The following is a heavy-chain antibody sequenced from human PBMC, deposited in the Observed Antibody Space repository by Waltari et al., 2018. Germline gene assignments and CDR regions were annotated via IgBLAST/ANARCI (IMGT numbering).Heavy chain of an antibody. V-gene: IGHV3-23*01. J-gene: IGHJ4*02. CDR1: GFTFSSYA. D-gene: IGHD3-3*01. Sequence: EVQLLESGGGLVQPGGSLSLSCAASGFTFSSYAMSWVRQAPGKGLEWVSAISGSGGSTYYADSVKGRFTISRDNSKNTLYLQMNSLRAEDTAVYYCAKQNFGVVILPIDYFDYWGQGTLVTVSS. CDR2: ISGSGGST. CDR3: AKQNFGVVILPIDYFDY.